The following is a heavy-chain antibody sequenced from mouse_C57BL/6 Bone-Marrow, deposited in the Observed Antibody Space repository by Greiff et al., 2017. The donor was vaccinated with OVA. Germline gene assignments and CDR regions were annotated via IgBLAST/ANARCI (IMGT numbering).Heavy chain of an antibody. J-gene: IGHJ4*01. CDR3: AREVITTVVVP. Sequence: QVQLQQPGAELVKPGASVKMSCKASGYTFTSYWITWVKQRPGQGLEWIGVINPYNGGTSYNQKFKGKATLTVDKSSSTAYMELNSLTSEDSAVYYCAREVITTVVVPWGQGTSVTVSS. V-gene: IGHV1-55*01. D-gene: IGHD1-1*01. CDR1: GYTFTSYW. CDR2: INPYNGGT.